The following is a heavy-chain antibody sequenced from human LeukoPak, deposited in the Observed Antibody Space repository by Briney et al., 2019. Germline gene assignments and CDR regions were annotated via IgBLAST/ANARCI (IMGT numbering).Heavy chain of an antibody. V-gene: IGHV3-30*18. CDR1: GFAFNYLG. CDR2: ISYDGSKK. J-gene: IGHJ5*02. Sequence: GGSLRLSCAASGFAFNYLGMNWVRQAPGKGLEWAAFISYDGSKKYYADSVKGRFTISRDNSNNTLYLLMNSLRPEDMAVYYCAKSRLSDTSDSSTGNWFDPWGQGTLVTVSS. D-gene: IGHD2-2*01. CDR3: AKSRLSDTSDSSTGNWFDP.